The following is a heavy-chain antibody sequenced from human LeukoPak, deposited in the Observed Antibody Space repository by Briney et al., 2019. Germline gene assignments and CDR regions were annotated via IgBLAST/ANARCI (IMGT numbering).Heavy chain of an antibody. J-gene: IGHJ4*02. CDR1: GFSFSSYG. Sequence: PGGSLRLSCAASGFSFSSYGMHWVRQAPGKGLEGVADIWYDGSNKYYADSVKGRFTISRDNSKNTVSLQMTSLRAEDTAVYYCARAYSGFSSRGFDYWGQGTLVSVSS. V-gene: IGHV3-33*01. D-gene: IGHD5-12*01. CDR2: IWYDGSNK. CDR3: ARAYSGFSSRGFDY.